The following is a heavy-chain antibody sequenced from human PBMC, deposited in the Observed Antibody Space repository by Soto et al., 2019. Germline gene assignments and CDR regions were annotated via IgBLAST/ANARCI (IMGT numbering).Heavy chain of an antibody. CDR1: GFTFSSYA. J-gene: IGHJ4*02. CDR2: ISYDGSNK. Sequence: QVQLVESGGGVVQPGRSLRLSCAASGFTFSSYAMHWVRQAPGKGLEWVAVISYDGSNKYYADSVSGRFTISRDNSKNTLYLQMNSLRAEDTAVYFCAGGLGFLGYFDYWGQGALVTVSS. CDR3: AGGLGFLGYFDY. D-gene: IGHD6-19*01. V-gene: IGHV3-30-3*01.